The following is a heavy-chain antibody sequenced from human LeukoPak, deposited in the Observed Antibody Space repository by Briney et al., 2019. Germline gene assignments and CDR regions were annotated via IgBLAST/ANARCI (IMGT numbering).Heavy chain of an antibody. Sequence: SETLSLTCAVYGGSFGGYYWTWIRQTPGKGPEWIGEINHSGSTNYNPSLKRRVFMSVDTAKNQFSLKLSSVTAADTAVYYCARVSEISPSYYYDSSGYYYFDYWGQGTLVTVSS. CDR3: ARVSEISPSYYYDSSGYYYFDY. V-gene: IGHV4-34*01. CDR1: GGSFGGYY. J-gene: IGHJ4*02. D-gene: IGHD3-22*01. CDR2: INHSGST.